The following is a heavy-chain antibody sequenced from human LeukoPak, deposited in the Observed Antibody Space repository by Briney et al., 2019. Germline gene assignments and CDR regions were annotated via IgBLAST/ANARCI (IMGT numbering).Heavy chain of an antibody. Sequence: PGGSLRLSCAASGFTFTNYIFTWVRQAPGKGLEWVSSISCRGSNIYYADSMKGRFTVSRDNAKNSLYLQMNSLRAEDTAVYFCARYYLESSGYSPFFDYWGQGTLVSVPS. CDR1: GFTFTNYI. D-gene: IGHD3-22*01. J-gene: IGHJ4*02. CDR2: ISCRGSNI. V-gene: IGHV3-21*01. CDR3: ARYYLESSGYSPFFDY.